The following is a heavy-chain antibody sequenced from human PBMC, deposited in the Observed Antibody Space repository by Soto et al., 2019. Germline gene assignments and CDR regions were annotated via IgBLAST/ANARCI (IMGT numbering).Heavy chain of an antibody. Sequence: QVQLQESGPGLVKPSETLSLTCTVSGGSVSSGSYYWSWIRQPPGKGLEWIGYIYYSGSTKYNPYLESRGAISADTSKSQLSLKLSSVTAADTAVYYCAREMATIPVGAFHNWGQGTMVTVSS. D-gene: IGHD5-12*01. CDR2: IYYSGST. V-gene: IGHV4-61*01. J-gene: IGHJ3*02. CDR3: AREMATIPVGAFHN. CDR1: GGSVSSGSYY.